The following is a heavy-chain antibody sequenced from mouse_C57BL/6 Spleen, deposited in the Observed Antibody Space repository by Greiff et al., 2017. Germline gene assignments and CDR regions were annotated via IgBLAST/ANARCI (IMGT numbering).Heavy chain of an antibody. CDR2: IWRGGST. CDR1: GFSLTSYG. V-gene: IGHV2-5*01. CDR3: AKTIYYEYNYYAMDY. D-gene: IGHD2-4*01. Sequence: QVQLKESGPGLVQPSPSLSIPCTVSGFSLTSYGVHWVRQSPGKGLEWLGVIWRGGSTDYNAAFMSRLSITKDNSKSRVFFKMNSLQADDTAVYYCAKTIYYEYNYYAMDYWGQGTSVTVSS. J-gene: IGHJ4*01.